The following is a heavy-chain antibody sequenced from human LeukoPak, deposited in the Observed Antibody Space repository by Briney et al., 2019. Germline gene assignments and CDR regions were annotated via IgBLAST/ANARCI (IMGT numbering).Heavy chain of an antibody. D-gene: IGHD3-3*01. CDR2: ISGGGGST. CDR3: AKSFAGYYYYYGMDV. CDR1: GVTFSSYA. Sequence: PGGSLRLSCAASGVTFSSYAMSWVRQAPGKGLEWVSAISGGGGSTYYADSVKGRFTISRDNSKNTLYLQMNSLRAEDTAVYYCAKSFAGYYYYYGMDVWGQGTTVTVSS. V-gene: IGHV3-23*01. J-gene: IGHJ6*02.